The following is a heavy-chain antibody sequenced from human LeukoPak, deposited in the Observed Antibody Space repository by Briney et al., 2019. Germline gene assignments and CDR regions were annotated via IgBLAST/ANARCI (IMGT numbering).Heavy chain of an antibody. CDR3: ARGRERGYSYGYRPYYYYGMDV. Sequence: PGGSLRLSCAASGFTFSSYAMHWVRQAPGKGLEWVAVISYDGSNKYYADSVKGRFTISRDNSKNTLYLQMNSLRAEDTAVYYCARGRERGYSYGYRPYYYYGMDVWGQGTTVTVSS. D-gene: IGHD5-18*01. CDR1: GFTFSSYA. CDR2: ISYDGSNK. V-gene: IGHV3-30-3*01. J-gene: IGHJ6*02.